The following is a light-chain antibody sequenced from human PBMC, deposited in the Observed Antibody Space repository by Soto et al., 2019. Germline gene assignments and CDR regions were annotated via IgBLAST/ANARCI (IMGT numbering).Light chain of an antibody. Sequence: EIVLTQSPGTLSLSPGERATLSCRASQSVSSYYLAWFQQKPGQAPRLLIYAASTRASGIPDRFSGSGSGTDFTLTISRLVPEDFAVYYCQQSDSSPWTFGQGTKVEIK. J-gene: IGKJ1*01. CDR1: QSVSSYY. V-gene: IGKV3-20*01. CDR3: QQSDSSPWT. CDR2: AAS.